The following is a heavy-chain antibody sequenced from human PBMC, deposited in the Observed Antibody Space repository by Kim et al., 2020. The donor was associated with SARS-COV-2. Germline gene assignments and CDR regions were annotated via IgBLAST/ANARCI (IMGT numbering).Heavy chain of an antibody. CDR1: GYTFTSYA. J-gene: IGHJ4*02. Sequence: ASVKVSCKASGYTFTSYAMNWVRQAPGQGLEWMGWINTNTGNPTYAQGFTGRFVFSLDTSVSTAYLQISSLKAEDTAVYYCARDSGSSGWYQMYYFDYWGQGTLVTVSS. V-gene: IGHV7-4-1*02. CDR2: INTNTGNP. CDR3: ARDSGSSGWYQMYYFDY. D-gene: IGHD6-19*01.